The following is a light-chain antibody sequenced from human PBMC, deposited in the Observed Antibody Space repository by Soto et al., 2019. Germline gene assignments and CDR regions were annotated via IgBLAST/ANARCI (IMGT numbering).Light chain of an antibody. V-gene: IGKV1-5*01. CDR2: DAS. J-gene: IGKJ1*01. CDR1: QTIGSW. CDR3: QQYSSFST. Sequence: DIEMTQSPSTLPASVGDTVTITCRAGQTIGSWLAWYQQKLGRAPKLLIYDASTLESGVPSRFSGSGSGTEFTLTITSLQPDDFATYYCQQYSSFSTFGQGT.